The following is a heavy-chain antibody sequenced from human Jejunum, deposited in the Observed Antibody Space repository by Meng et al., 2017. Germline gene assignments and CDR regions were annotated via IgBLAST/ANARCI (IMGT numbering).Heavy chain of an antibody. CDR1: GFDFHYHA. CDR3: AETSTGAMFLHGLDV. Sequence: SLKISCVGSGFDFHYHAMHWVRQAPGKGLEWVSGINYNSGTIGYADSVKGRFTITRDNAGSSLYLQMNSLKVEDTALYYYAETSTGAMFLHGLDVWGQGTTVTVSS. V-gene: IGHV3-9*01. J-gene: IGHJ6*02. D-gene: IGHD3-10*02. CDR2: INYNSGTI.